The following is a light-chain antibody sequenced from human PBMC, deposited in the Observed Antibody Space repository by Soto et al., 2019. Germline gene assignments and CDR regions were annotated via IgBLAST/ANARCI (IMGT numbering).Light chain of an antibody. V-gene: IGKV1-39*01. CDR3: QQSYSTPWT. J-gene: IGKJ1*01. CDR1: QSIGTW. Sequence: DIQMTQSPSTLSASVGGRVTITCRASQSIGTWLAWYQQKPGKAPKLLIYDASSLQSGVPSRFSGSGSGTDFTLTSSSLQPEDFATYYCQQSYSTPWTFGQGTKVDIK. CDR2: DAS.